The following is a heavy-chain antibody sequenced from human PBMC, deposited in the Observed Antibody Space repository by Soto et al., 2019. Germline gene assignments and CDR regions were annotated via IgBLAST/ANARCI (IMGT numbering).Heavy chain of an antibody. Sequence: GGAQRVSCGASGFTFISYGMHWVRQAPGKGLEWVAVILYDGSKKYYADSVKGRFTISRDNSKNTLYLQMSSLRAEDTALYYCVKDGSSGWPYFDDMDVWGQGTTVTVSS. CDR1: GFTFISYG. CDR3: VKDGSSGWPYFDDMDV. D-gene: IGHD6-19*01. J-gene: IGHJ6*02. CDR2: ILYDGSKK. V-gene: IGHV3-30*18.